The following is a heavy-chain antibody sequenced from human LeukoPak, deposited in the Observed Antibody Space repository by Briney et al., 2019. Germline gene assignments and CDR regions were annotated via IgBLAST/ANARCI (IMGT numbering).Heavy chain of an antibody. V-gene: IGHV1-8*03. CDR1: GYTFTSYD. CDR3: ARRRSIAVAGTSNWFDP. Sequence: GASVKVSCKASGYTFTSYDINWVRQATGQGLEWMGWMNPNSGNTGYAQKFQGRVTITRNTSIGTAYMELSSLRSADTAVYCCARRRSIAVAGTSNWFDPWGQGTLVTVSS. D-gene: IGHD6-19*01. CDR2: MNPNSGNT. J-gene: IGHJ5*02.